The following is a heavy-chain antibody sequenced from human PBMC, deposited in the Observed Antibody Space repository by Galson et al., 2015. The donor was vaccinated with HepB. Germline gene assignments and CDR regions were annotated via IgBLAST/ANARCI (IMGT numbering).Heavy chain of an antibody. CDR1: GFTFSSYS. D-gene: IGHD3-9*01. J-gene: IGHJ3*02. CDR2: ISSSSSYI. CDR3: ARDRYDILTGSDAFDI. Sequence: SLRLSCAASGFTFSSYSMNWVRQAPGKGLEWVSSISSSSSYIYYADSVKGRFTISRDNAKNSLYLQMNSLGAEDTAVYYCARDRYDILTGSDAFDIWGQGTMATVSS. V-gene: IGHV3-21*01.